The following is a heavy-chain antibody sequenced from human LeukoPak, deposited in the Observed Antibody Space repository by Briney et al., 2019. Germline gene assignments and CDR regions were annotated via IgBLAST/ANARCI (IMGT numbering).Heavy chain of an antibody. CDR2: ISWNSGSI. Sequence: GGSLRLSCAASGFTFDDYAMHWVRQAPGKGLEWVSGISWNSGSIGYADSVKGRFTISRDNAKNSLYLQMNSLRAEDTALYYCAKDRSSVLLWFGGPMDVWGQGTTVTVSS. CDR3: AKDRSSVLLWFGGPMDV. V-gene: IGHV3-9*01. CDR1: GFTFDDYA. D-gene: IGHD3-10*01. J-gene: IGHJ6*02.